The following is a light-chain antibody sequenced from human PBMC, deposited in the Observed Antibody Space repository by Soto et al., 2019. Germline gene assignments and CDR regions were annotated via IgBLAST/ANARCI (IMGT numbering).Light chain of an antibody. J-gene: IGLJ1*01. CDR2: DDS. V-gene: IGLV1-51*01. Sequence: QSVLTPPPSVSAVPGKKVSISCSGSSSNVGGYSVSWYQQRQGTAPKLLIYDDSKRPAGIPDRFSGSKSGTSASLGITGFQTGDEADYYCGSWDSSWGVYVFGTGTK. CDR3: GSWDSSWGVYV. CDR1: SSNVGGYS.